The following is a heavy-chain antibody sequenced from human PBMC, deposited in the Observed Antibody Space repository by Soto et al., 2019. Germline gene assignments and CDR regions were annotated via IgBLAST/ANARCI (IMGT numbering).Heavy chain of an antibody. D-gene: IGHD3-3*01. Sequence: EVQLFESGGGLVEPGASLRLSCAASGFIFKDFAMSWVRQAPGKGLEWVSTITTSDDITYSADSVRGRFTISGDNSANTLFLQMSSLRGDDTTTYYCTKGDSSGYFDPSSGYSTPDHWGQGTLVTVSS. CDR1: GFIFKDFA. V-gene: IGHV3-23*01. CDR2: ITTSDDIT. J-gene: IGHJ5*02. CDR3: TKGDSSGYFDPSSGYSTPDH.